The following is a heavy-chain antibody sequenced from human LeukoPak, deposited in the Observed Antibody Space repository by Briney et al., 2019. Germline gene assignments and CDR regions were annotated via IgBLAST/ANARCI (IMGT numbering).Heavy chain of an antibody. CDR1: GYTFTSHY. V-gene: IGHV1-46*01. J-gene: IGHJ4*02. Sequence: GASVKVSCKASGYTFTSHYMLWVRQAPGQGLEWMGIINPSGGSTSYAQKFQGRVTMTRNTSISTAYMELSSLRSDDTAVYYCARGPPNWGYDYWGPGTLVIVSS. CDR2: INPSGGST. CDR3: ARGPPNWGYDY. D-gene: IGHD7-27*01.